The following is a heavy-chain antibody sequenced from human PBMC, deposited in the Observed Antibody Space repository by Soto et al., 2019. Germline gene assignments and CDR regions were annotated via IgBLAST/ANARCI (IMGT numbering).Heavy chain of an antibody. D-gene: IGHD2-21*01. V-gene: IGHV1-8*01. Sequence: ASVKVSCKASGYSFTSLDINWVRQTAGQGLEWMGWMEPSTGRTGYAQKFQGRVTITRDTSATAAYMELSSLRSEDTAVYYCAKGSRMWTPDYWGQGTLVTVSS. J-gene: IGHJ4*02. CDR3: AKGSRMWTPDY. CDR1: GYSFTSLD. CDR2: MEPSTGRT.